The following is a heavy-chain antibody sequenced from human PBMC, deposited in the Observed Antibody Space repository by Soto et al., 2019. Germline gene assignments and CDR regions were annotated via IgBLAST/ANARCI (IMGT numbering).Heavy chain of an antibody. CDR3: ARDGVYCGGDCYYGDNWFDP. J-gene: IGHJ5*02. CDR2: INPSGGST. CDR1: GYTFTSYY. V-gene: IGHV1-46*01. Sequence: GASVKVSCKASGYTFTSYYMHWVRQAPRQGLEWMGIINPSGGSTSYAQKFQGRVTMTRDTSTSTVYMELSSLRSEDTAVYYCARDGVYCGGDCYYGDNWFDPWGQGTLVTVSS. D-gene: IGHD2-21*02.